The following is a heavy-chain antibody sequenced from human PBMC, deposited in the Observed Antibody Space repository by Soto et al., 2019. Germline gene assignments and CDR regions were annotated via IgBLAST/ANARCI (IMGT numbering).Heavy chain of an antibody. Sequence: QVQLVQSGAEVKKPGASVKVSCKASGYTFTGYYVHWVRQAPGQGLERMGWVNPNRGGTNYAQKFQGRVTMTSDTSISTVYMDLSRLRSDDTAVYYCARDLYSGMVENRTYGNFYYWGQGTLVTVSS. CDR3: ARDLYSGMVENRTYGNFYY. V-gene: IGHV1-2*02. CDR2: VNPNRGGT. J-gene: IGHJ4*01. D-gene: IGHD1-26*01. CDR1: GYTFTGYY.